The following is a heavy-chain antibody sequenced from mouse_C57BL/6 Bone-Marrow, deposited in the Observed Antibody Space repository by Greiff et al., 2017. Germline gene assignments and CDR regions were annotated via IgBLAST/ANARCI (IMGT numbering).Heavy chain of an antibody. D-gene: IGHD1-1*02. CDR3: ARHDYGQGYFDV. Sequence: EVKLMESGGGLVQPGGSLKLSCAASGFTFSDYGMAWVRQAPRKGPEWVAFISNLAYSIYYAATVTGRFTISRENAKNTLYLEMSSLRSEDTAMDCCARHDYGQGYFDVWGTGTTVTVSS. J-gene: IGHJ1*03. CDR2: ISNLAYSI. V-gene: IGHV5-15*01. CDR1: GFTFSDYG.